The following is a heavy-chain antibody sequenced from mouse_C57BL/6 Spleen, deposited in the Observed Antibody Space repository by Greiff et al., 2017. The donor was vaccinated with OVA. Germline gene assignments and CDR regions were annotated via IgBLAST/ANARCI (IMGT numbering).Heavy chain of an antibody. CDR2: IYPGDGDT. CDR1: GYAFSSSW. J-gene: IGHJ2*01. Sequence: QVQLQQSGPELVKPGASVKISCKASGYAFSSSWMNWVKQRPGKGLEWIGRIYPGDGDTNYNGKFKGKATLTADKSSSTAYMQLSSLTSEDSAVYFCARGATAQATFDYWGQAPLSQSPQ. D-gene: IGHD3-2*02. CDR3: ARGATAQATFDY. V-gene: IGHV1-82*01.